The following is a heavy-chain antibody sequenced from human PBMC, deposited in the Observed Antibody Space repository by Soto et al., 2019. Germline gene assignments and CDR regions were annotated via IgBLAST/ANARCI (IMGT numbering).Heavy chain of an antibody. CDR3: ARAEQWLVQGFYGMDV. CDR2: TYYRSKWYN. CDR1: GDGVSSNSAA. V-gene: IGHV6-1*01. D-gene: IGHD6-19*01. Sequence: SQTLSLTCVISGDGVSSNSAAWNWIRQSPSRGLEWLGRTYYRSKWYNDYAVSVKSRITINPDTSKNQFSLQLNSVTPEDTAVYYCARAEQWLVQGFYGMDVWGQGTTVTVSS. J-gene: IGHJ6*02.